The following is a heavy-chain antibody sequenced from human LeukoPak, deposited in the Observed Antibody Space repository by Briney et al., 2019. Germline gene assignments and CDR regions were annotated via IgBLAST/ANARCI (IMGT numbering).Heavy chain of an antibody. V-gene: IGHV4-61*05. CDR2: IYYSGGT. CDR3: VAMVRGVITFQH. J-gene: IGHJ1*01. Sequence: PSETLSLTCTVSGGSISSSSYYWGWIRQPPGKGLGWIGYIYYSGGTNYNPSLKSRVTISVDTSKNQFSLKLSSVTAADTAVYYCVAMVRGVITFQHWGQGTLVTVSS. D-gene: IGHD3-10*01. CDR1: GGSISSSSYY.